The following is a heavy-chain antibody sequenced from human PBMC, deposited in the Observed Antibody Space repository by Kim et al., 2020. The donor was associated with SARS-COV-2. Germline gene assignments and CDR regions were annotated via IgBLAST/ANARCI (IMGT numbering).Heavy chain of an antibody. CDR2: IKQDGSEK. CDR1: GFTFSSYW. CDR3: ARHYDFWSGYYSPTVVYGMDV. Sequence: GGSLRLSCAASGFTFSSYWMSWVRQAPGKGLEWVANIKQDGSEKYYVDSVKGRFTISRDNAKNSLYLQMNSLRAEDTAVYYCARHYDFWSGYYSPTVVYGMDVWGQGTTVTVSS. V-gene: IGHV3-7*03. D-gene: IGHD3-3*01. J-gene: IGHJ6*02.